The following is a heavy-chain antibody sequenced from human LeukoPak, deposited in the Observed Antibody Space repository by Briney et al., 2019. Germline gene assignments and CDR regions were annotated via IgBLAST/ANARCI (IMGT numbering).Heavy chain of an antibody. CDR2: IYPGGST. Sequence: GGSLRLSCAASGLTVSDNYMSWVRQAPGKGLEWLSVIYPGGSTYYADSVQGRFTITRDNSKNTLILQMNGLRAEDTAVYHCARDREYNYGLDYWGRGTLVTVSS. CDR1: GLTVSDNY. D-gene: IGHD5-18*01. V-gene: IGHV3-66*01. J-gene: IGHJ4*02. CDR3: ARDREYNYGLDY.